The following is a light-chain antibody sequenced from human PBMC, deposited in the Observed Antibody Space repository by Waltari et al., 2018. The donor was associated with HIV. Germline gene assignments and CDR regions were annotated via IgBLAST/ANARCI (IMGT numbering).Light chain of an antibody. J-gene: IGLJ2*01. CDR3: SSYTSSTTVI. CDR2: EVT. V-gene: IGLV2-14*01. CDR1: RNDVGGFNY. Sequence: QSALTQPPSVSGSPGQSITISCTGSRNDVGGFNYVSWYQQHPGKAPKVLIYEVTNRPSGVSDRFSGSKSGNTASLVISGLQTDDEADYYCSSYTSSTTVIFGGGTKLTVL.